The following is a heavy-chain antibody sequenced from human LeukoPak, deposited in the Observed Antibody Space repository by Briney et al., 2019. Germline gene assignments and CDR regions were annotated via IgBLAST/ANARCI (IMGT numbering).Heavy chain of an antibody. CDR3: AKEAYYYDSSGYLDY. Sequence: GGSLRLSCAASGFTFSSYAMHWVRQAPGKGLEYVSAISSNGGSTYYANSVKGRFTISRDNSKNTLYLQMNSLRAEDTAVYYCAKEAYYYDSSGYLDYWGQGTLVTVSS. CDR1: GFTFSSYA. V-gene: IGHV3-64*01. CDR2: ISSNGGST. D-gene: IGHD3-22*01. J-gene: IGHJ4*02.